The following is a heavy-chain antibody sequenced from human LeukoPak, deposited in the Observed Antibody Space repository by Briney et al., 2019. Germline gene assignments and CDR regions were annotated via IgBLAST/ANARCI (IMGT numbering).Heavy chain of an antibody. CDR3: ARRSAGWEFLDY. D-gene: IGHD3-10*01. Sequence: GEPLKISCKGSGYSFTSYWIAWVRKMPGKGLEWMGIIFPGDSDARYSPSFQGQITISADKSITTAYLQWSSLKASDTAMYYCARRSAGWEFLDYWGQGTLVTVSS. J-gene: IGHJ4*02. CDR2: IFPGDSDA. V-gene: IGHV5-51*01. CDR1: GYSFTSYW.